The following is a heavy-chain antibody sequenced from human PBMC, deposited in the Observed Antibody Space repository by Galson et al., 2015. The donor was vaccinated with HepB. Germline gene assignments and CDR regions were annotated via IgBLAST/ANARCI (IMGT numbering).Heavy chain of an antibody. CDR1: GYTFTSHD. J-gene: IGHJ3*02. V-gene: IGHV1-8*01. CDR2: MDPRNGNT. Sequence: SVKVSCKASGYTFTSHDINWVRQAPGQGLEWMVWMDPRNGNTGYAREFTGRVTVTRNTSISTAYMELSSLSSDDTAVYYCARGGGYYDDSGYHIDAFDIWGQGTMVSVSS. CDR3: ARGGGYYDDSGYHIDAFDI. D-gene: IGHD3-22*01.